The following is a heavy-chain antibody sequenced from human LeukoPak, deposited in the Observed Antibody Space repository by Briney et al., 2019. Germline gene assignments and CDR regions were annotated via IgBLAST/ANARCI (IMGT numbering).Heavy chain of an antibody. Sequence: SGPTLVNPTQTLTLTCTFFGFSLSTRGMCVAWIRQPPGKALEWLALINWGDDKYYTTSLKTRLTISKDTSKNQVVLTMSNMYPVDTATYYCARISYSDTTGYSYFDYWGQGTLVTVSS. CDR1: GFSLSTRGMC. D-gene: IGHD3-22*01. CDR3: ARISYSDTTGYSYFDY. J-gene: IGHJ4*02. CDR2: INWGDDK. V-gene: IGHV2-70*01.